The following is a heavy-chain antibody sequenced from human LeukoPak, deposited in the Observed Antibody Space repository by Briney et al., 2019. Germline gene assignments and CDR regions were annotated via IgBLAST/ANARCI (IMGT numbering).Heavy chain of an antibody. Sequence: SVKVSCKASGGIFSSYAISWVRQAPGQGLEWMGGIIPIFGTANYAQKFQGRVTITADESTSTAYMELSSLRSEDTAVYYCASCSTSCSYYYYYYMDVWGKGTTVTVSS. V-gene: IGHV1-69*13. CDR2: IIPIFGTA. J-gene: IGHJ6*03. CDR1: GGIFSSYA. D-gene: IGHD2-2*01. CDR3: ASCSTSCSYYYYYYMDV.